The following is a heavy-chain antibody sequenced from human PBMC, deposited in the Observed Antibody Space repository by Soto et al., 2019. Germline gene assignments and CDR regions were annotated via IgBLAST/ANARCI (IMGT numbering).Heavy chain of an antibody. CDR3: AKGGSGNYLTYYYYYGMDV. V-gene: IGHV3-30*18. D-gene: IGHD3-22*01. CDR1: GFSLSNNG. J-gene: IGHJ6*02. CDR2: ISYDGNNK. Sequence: GGSLRLSCAASGFSLSNNGMHWVRQAPGKGLGWVAVISYDGNNKYYADSVKGRFTISRDNSKNTVYLEMNNLRAEDTAMYYCAKGGSGNYLTYYYYYGMDVWGQGTTVTVS.